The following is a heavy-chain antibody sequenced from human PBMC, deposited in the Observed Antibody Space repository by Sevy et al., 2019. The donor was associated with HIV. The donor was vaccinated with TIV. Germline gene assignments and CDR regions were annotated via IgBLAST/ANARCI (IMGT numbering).Heavy chain of an antibody. J-gene: IGHJ4*02. Sequence: ASVKVSCKASGYTFTSYIMHWVRQAPGQSLEWMGWVNAFTGDTKYSQTFQGRVTITRDTSASTAYMELNSLRSEDTALYYCARDFCSGGSCYSAFVYWGQGTLVTVSS. CDR1: GYTFTSYI. CDR2: VNAFTGDT. CDR3: ARDFCSGGSCYSAFVY. V-gene: IGHV1-3*01. D-gene: IGHD2-15*01.